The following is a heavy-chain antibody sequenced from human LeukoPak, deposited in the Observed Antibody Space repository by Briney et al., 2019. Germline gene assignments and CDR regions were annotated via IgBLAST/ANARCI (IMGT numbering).Heavy chain of an antibody. CDR2: IWSDGSNR. CDR3: ARDAQRGFDYSNSLKY. J-gene: IGHJ4*01. D-gene: IGHD4-11*01. CDR1: GFSFSNHY. Sequence: PGGSLRLSCAASGFSFSNHYINWVRQAPGKGLEWVAAIWSDGSNRFYAGSVKGRFSISRDNSQNTLFLQMNSLRAEDTAMYYCARDAQRGFDYSNSLKYWGHGTLVTVSS. V-gene: IGHV3-33*08.